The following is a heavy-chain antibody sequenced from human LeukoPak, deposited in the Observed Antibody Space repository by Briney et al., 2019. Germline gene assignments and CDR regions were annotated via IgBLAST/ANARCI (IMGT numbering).Heavy chain of an antibody. J-gene: IGHJ6*03. CDR2: ISSSGTTI. CDR1: GFTFSDYY. V-gene: IGHV3-11*04. D-gene: IGHD1-1*01. Sequence: GGSLRLSCAASGFTFSDYYMSWIRQAPGKGLEWVSYISSSGTTIYYADSVKGRFTISRDNSKNTLYLQMNSLRAEDTAVYYRARAGGYYYYYMDVWGKGTTVTVSS. CDR3: ARAGGYYYYYMDV.